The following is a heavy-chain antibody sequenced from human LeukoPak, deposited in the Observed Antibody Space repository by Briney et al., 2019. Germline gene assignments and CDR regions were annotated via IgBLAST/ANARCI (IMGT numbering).Heavy chain of an antibody. D-gene: IGHD5-18*01. V-gene: IGHV1-18*01. J-gene: IGHJ3*02. CDR1: GYTFTSYG. CDR3: ARLSGYSYGGNDAFDI. CDR2: ISAYNGNT. Sequence: ASVKVSCKASGYTFTSYGISWVRQAPGQGLEWMGWISAYNGNTNYAQKFQGRVTMTRNTSISTAYMELSSLRSEDTAVYYCARLSGYSYGGNDAFDIWGQGTMVTVSS.